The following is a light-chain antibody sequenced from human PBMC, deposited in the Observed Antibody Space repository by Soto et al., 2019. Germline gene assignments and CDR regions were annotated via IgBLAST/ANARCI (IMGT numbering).Light chain of an antibody. Sequence: EIVLTQSPGTLSLSPGERATPSCRASQSVSSSSLAWYQQKRGQAPRLLIHDASSRATGIPDRFSGSGSGTDFTLTISRLEPDDFAVYYCQQYGGSPRTFGQGTKVDIK. J-gene: IGKJ1*01. CDR1: QSVSSSS. V-gene: IGKV3-20*01. CDR3: QQYGGSPRT. CDR2: DAS.